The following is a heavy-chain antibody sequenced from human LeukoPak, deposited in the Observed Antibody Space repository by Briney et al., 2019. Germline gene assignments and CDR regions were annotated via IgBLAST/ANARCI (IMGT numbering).Heavy chain of an antibody. J-gene: IGHJ4*02. CDR2: IWYDGSNK. V-gene: IGHV3-33*01. CDR1: GFTFSSYG. CDR3: ARDPAPTSSSWYYFDY. Sequence: PGGSLRLSCAASGFTFSSYGMHWVRLAPGKGLEWVAVIWYDGSNKYYADSVKGRFTISRDNSKNTLYLQMNSLRAEDTAVYYCARDPAPTSSSWYYFDYWGQGTLVTVSS. D-gene: IGHD6-13*01.